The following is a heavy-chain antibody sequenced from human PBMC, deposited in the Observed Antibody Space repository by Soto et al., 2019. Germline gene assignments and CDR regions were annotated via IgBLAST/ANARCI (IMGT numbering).Heavy chain of an antibody. CDR2: IYTGGST. CDR3: AREEGTEGPFDY. Sequence: GVSLRLSCAASGFTVSSKYMSWVRQAPGKGLEWVSGIYTGGSTYHADSVKGRFTISRDNSKNTLYLQMNSLRAEDTALYYCAREEGTEGPFDYWGQGTLVTVSS. V-gene: IGHV3-66*01. J-gene: IGHJ4*02. CDR1: GFTVSSKY.